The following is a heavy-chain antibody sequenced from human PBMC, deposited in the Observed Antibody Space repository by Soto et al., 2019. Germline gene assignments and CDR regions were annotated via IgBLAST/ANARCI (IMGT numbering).Heavy chain of an antibody. D-gene: IGHD2-21*02. V-gene: IGHV1-46*01. CDR2: INPSSGAT. CDR1: GYDFLATY. J-gene: IGHJ4*02. Sequence: GAMTVSCKAFGYDFLATYIYWVRQAPGQGPEWMGMINPSSGATNYAQKFQGRVTVTRDTSTSTAYLELSSLRSEDAAVYYCAKYCGGDCRHFDAWGQGTRV. CDR3: AKYCGGDCRHFDA.